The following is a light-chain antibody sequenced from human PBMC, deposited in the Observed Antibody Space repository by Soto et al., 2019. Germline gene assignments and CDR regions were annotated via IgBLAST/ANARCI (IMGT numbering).Light chain of an antibody. Sequence: QSVLTQPASVSGSPGQSITISCTGTSSDVDGYKYVSWYQQHPGKAPKLIIYEVSNRPSGVPNRFSASKSGNTASLTISGLQAEDEADYFCSSFSSTTATTVVFGGGTQLTVL. V-gene: IGLV2-14*01. CDR2: EVS. CDR1: SSDVDGYKY. J-gene: IGLJ2*01. CDR3: SSFSSTTATTVV.